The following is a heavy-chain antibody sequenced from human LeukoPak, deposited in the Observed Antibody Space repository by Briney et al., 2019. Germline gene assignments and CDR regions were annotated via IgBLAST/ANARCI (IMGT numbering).Heavy chain of an antibody. V-gene: IGHV3-74*01. J-gene: IGHJ3*02. CDR3: TRGPPIDAFDI. CDR2: INSDGTST. Sequence: PGGSLRLSRAASGFTFSSYWMHWVRQIPGKGLVWVSRINSDGTSTTYADSVKGRFTISRDNAKNTLYLQMNSLRVEDTAVYYCTRGPPIDAFDIWGQGTMVTVSS. CDR1: GFTFSSYW.